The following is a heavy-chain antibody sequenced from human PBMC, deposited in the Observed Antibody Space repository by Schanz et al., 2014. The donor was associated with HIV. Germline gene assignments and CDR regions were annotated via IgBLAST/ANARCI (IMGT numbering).Heavy chain of an antibody. V-gene: IGHV4-34*01. CDR2: ITHGGSP. D-gene: IGHD6-6*01. J-gene: IGHJ6*02. Sequence: QVQLKQWGAGLLKPSETLSLTCAVYGGSLSGHYWSWIRQSPGKGLEWIGEITHGGSPNHNASLQSRFTITIDASRRQFPLEVTSVTAADTAVYYCARQVDDSVAARWFSGVDVWGQGTTVIVSS. CDR3: ARQVDDSVAARWFSGVDV. CDR1: GGSLSGHY.